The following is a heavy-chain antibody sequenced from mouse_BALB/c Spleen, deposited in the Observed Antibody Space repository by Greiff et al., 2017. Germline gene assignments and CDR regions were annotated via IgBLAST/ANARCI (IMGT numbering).Heavy chain of an antibody. Sequence: EVMLVESGGGLVKPGGSLKLSCAASGFAFSSYDMSWVRQTPEKRLEWVAYISSGGGSTYYPDTVKGRFTISRDNAKNTLYLQMSSLKSEDTAIYYCARYDYGNYYFDYWGQGTTLTVSA. J-gene: IGHJ2*01. CDR2: ISSGGGST. CDR3: ARYDYGNYYFDY. CDR1: GFAFSSYD. D-gene: IGHD2-1*01. V-gene: IGHV5-12-1*01.